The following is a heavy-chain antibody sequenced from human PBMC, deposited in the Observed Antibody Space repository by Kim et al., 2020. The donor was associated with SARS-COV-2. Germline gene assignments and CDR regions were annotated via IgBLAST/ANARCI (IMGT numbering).Heavy chain of an antibody. CDR1: GFTFSSYW. Sequence: GGSLRLSCAASGFTFSSYWMHWVRQAPGKGLVWVSRINSDGSSTSYADSVKGRFTISRDNTKNTLYLQMNSLRAEDTAVYYCARVRGNNWNYLRDHVRRPYDYWGQGTLVTVSS. CDR2: INSDGSST. D-gene: IGHD1-7*01. V-gene: IGHV3-74*01. J-gene: IGHJ4*02. CDR3: ARVRGNNWNYLRDHVRRPYDY.